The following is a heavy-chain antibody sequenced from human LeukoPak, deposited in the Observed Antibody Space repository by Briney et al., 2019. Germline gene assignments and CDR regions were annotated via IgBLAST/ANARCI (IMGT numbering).Heavy chain of an antibody. D-gene: IGHD3-22*01. CDR1: GGSISSGDYY. J-gene: IGHJ3*02. V-gene: IGHV4-30-4*08. CDR3: ARGITMIDRAAFDI. CDR2: IYYSGST. Sequence: SQTLSLTCTVSGGSISSGDYYWSWIRQPPGKGLAWIGYIYYSGSTYYNPSLKSRVTISVDTSKNQFSLKLSSVTAADTAVYYCARGITMIDRAAFDIWGPGTMVTVSS.